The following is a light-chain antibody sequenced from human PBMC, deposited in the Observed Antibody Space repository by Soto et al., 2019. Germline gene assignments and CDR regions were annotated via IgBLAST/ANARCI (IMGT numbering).Light chain of an antibody. Sequence: DIQMTQSPCSLSASVGDRVTITCRTSQSISTYLNWYQQKPGKAPKLLIYAASSLQSGVPSRFSGSGSGTDFTLTISSLQPEDFATYSCQHSYSTPYTFGQGIKLEIK. V-gene: IGKV1-39*01. CDR2: AAS. J-gene: IGKJ2*01. CDR1: QSISTY. CDR3: QHSYSTPYT.